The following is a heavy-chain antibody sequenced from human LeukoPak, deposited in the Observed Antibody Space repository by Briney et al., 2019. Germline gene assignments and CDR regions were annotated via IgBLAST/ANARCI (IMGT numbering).Heavy chain of an antibody. CDR1: GGSFNGYY. J-gene: IGHJ4*02. CDR2: INHSGST. V-gene: IGHV4-34*01. Sequence: SETLSLTCAVYGGSFNGYYWSWIRQPPGKGLEWIGEINHSGSTNYNPSLKSRVTISVDTSKNQFSLKLSSVTAADTAVYYCARGALGGYCSSTSCPAFGYWGQGTLVTVSS. D-gene: IGHD2-2*01. CDR3: ARGALGGYCSSTSCPAFGY.